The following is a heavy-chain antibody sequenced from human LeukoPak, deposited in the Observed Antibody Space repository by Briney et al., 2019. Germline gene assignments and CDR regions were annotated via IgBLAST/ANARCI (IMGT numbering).Heavy chain of an antibody. CDR1: GDSVSSNNYY. CDR3: ARGWLIAVAGTFDY. V-gene: IGHV4-39*07. Sequence: PSETLSLTCSVSGDSVSSNNYYWGWIRQPPGKGLEWIGSINHSEKTFYNPSLKSRVTISVDTSKNQFSLKLSSVTAADTAVYYCARGWLIAVAGTFDYWGQGTLVTVSS. D-gene: IGHD6-19*01. J-gene: IGHJ4*02. CDR2: INHSEKT.